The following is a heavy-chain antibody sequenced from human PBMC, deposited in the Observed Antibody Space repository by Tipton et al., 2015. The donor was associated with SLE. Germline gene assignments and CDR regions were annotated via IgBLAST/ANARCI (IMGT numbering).Heavy chain of an antibody. D-gene: IGHD3-22*01. CDR1: GFTFSRYE. CDR3: ARDLVNHYDSSGVSDY. V-gene: IGHV3-48*03. Sequence: GSLRLSCVASGFTFSRYEMNWVRQAPGKGLEWVSYMSSNGNTIYYADSVKGRFTISRDDAKNSLYLQMNSLRAEDTAVYYCARDLVNHYDSSGVSDYWGQGTQVTVSS. CDR2: MSSNGNTI. J-gene: IGHJ4*02.